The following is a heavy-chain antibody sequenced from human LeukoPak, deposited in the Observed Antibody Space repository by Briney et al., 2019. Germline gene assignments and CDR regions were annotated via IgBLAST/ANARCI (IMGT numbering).Heavy chain of an antibody. V-gene: IGHV3-48*03. CDR1: GFTFSSYE. Sequence: GGSLRLSCAASGFTFSSYEMNWVRQAPGKGLEWVSYISSSGGTFYYADSVKGRFTISRDNSKNTVYLQMNSLRAEDTAVYYCARERPIDYWGQGTLVTVSS. CDR3: ARERPIDY. J-gene: IGHJ4*02. CDR2: ISSSGGTF.